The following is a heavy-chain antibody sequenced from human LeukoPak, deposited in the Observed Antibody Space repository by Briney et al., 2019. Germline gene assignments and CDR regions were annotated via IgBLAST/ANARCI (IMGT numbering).Heavy chain of an antibody. V-gene: IGHV4-4*02. D-gene: IGHD3-10*01. CDR3: ARLVYGSVSHGDY. J-gene: IGHJ4*02. Sequence: PSGTLSLTCAVSGGSISSRNWWSWVRQPPGKGLEWIGEIYNSGGTNYNPSLKSRVTISVDKSKNQFSLKLSSVTAADTAVYYCARLVYGSVSHGDYWGQGTLVTVPS. CDR1: GGSISSRNW. CDR2: IYNSGGT.